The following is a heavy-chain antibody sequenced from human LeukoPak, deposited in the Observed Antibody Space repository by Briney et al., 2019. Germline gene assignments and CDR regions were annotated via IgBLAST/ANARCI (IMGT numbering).Heavy chain of an antibody. Sequence: PGGSLRLSCAASGFTFSSYAMSWVRQAPGNGLEWVSAISGSGGSTYYADSVKGRFTISRDNSKNTLYLQMNSLRAEDTAVYYCAKDLDGYYDSSGYSYYFDYWGQGTLVTVSS. V-gene: IGHV3-23*01. CDR1: GFTFSSYA. D-gene: IGHD3-22*01. CDR3: AKDLDGYYDSSGYSYYFDY. J-gene: IGHJ4*02. CDR2: ISGSGGST.